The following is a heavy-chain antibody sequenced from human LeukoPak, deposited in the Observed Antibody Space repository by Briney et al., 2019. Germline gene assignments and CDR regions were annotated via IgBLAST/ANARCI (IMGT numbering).Heavy chain of an antibody. CDR3: AKVFRRNYYGMDV. CDR1: GGTFSSYA. Sequence: EASVKVSCKASGGTFSSYAISWVRQAPGQGLEWMGRIIPILGIANYAQKFQGRVTITADKSTSTAYVELSSLRAEDTALYYCAKVFRRNYYGMDVWGQGTTVTVSS. J-gene: IGHJ6*02. V-gene: IGHV1-69*04. CDR2: IIPILGIA.